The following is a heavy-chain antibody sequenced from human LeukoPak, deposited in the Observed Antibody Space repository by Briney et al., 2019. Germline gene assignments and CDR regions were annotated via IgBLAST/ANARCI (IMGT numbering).Heavy chain of an antibody. CDR1: GFTFSNYD. CDR3: AREGGGDRRGAFDI. CDR2: ISPFGDP. D-gene: IGHD2-21*02. V-gene: IGHV3-13*05. J-gene: IGHJ3*02. Sequence: PGGSLRLACAASGFTFSNYDMHWVRQVPGKGLEWVSAISPFGDPYYPGSVKGRFTISRENAENSLYLQVNSLRAGDTAVYYCAREGGGDRRGAFDIWGQGTMVTVSS.